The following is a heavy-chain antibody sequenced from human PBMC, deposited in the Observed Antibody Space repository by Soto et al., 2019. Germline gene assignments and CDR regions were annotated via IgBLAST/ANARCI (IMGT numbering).Heavy chain of an antibody. CDR3: ARGELRFWFDP. Sequence: SETLSLTCTVSGGSISSGDYYWSWIRQPPGKGLEWIGYIYYSGSTYYNPSLKSRVTISVDTSKNQFSLKLSSVTAADTAVYYCARGELRFWFDPWGQGTLVTVSS. D-gene: IGHD1-26*01. J-gene: IGHJ5*02. CDR2: IYYSGST. V-gene: IGHV4-30-4*01. CDR1: GGSISSGDYY.